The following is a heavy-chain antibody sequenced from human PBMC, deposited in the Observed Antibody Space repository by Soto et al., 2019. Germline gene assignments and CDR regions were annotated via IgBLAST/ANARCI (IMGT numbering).Heavy chain of an antibody. CDR1: GGTFSTYA. CDR3: ARDQQPKRGGYYYYYAMDV. D-gene: IGHD6-13*01. Sequence: QVQLVQSGAEVQKPGSSVKVSCKASGGTFSTYAINWVRRAPGQGLEWMGGIIPMFRTAEYAQQFQGRVTITAHEPTSAAYMELSSLSSEDTAAYYCARDQQPKRGGYYYYYAMDVWGQGTTVTVSS. V-gene: IGHV1-69*01. CDR2: IIPMFRTA. J-gene: IGHJ6*02.